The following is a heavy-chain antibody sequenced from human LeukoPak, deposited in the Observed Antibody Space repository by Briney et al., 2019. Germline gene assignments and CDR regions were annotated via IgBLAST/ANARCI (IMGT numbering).Heavy chain of an antibody. CDR3: ARDSLSGTTRPNAFDI. J-gene: IGHJ3*02. Sequence: ASVKVSCKASGYTFTGYYMHWVRQAPGQGLEWMGWINPNSGGTNYAQKFQGRVTITTDESTSTAYMELSSLRSEDTAVYYCARDSLSGTTRPNAFDIWGQGTMVTVSS. CDR1: GYTFTGYY. CDR2: INPNSGGT. D-gene: IGHD1-7*01. V-gene: IGHV1-2*02.